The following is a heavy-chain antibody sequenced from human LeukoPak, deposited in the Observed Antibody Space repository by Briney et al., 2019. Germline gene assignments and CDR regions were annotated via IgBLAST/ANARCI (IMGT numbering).Heavy chain of an antibody. D-gene: IGHD6-19*01. CDR2: IYYSGST. Sequence: PSETLSLPCTVSGGSISSYYWGWIRQPPGKGLEWIGYIYYSGSTNYNPSLKSRVTISVDTSKNQFSLKLSSVTAADTAVYYCARRSSGSSGWSAFYYFDYWGQGTLVTVSS. V-gene: IGHV4-59*08. J-gene: IGHJ4*02. CDR1: GGSISSYY. CDR3: ARRSSGSSGWSAFYYFDY.